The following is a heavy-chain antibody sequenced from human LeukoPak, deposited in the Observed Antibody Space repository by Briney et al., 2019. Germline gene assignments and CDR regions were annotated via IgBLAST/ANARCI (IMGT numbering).Heavy chain of an antibody. CDR2: IRDSGDIA. CDR3: AKQTTGYYGSGVGF. V-gene: IGHV3-23*01. CDR1: GFTFSSYA. D-gene: IGHD3-10*01. Sequence: PGGSLRLSCVASGFTFSSYAMSWVRQAPGKGLEWVSSIRDSGDIAHYADSVRGRFTISRDNSKNTLYLQMSSPRPEDTAVYFCAKQTTGYYGSGVGFWGQGALVTVSS. J-gene: IGHJ4*02.